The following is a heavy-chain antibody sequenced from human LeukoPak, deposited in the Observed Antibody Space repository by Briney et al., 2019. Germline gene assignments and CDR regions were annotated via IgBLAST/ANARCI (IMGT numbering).Heavy chain of an antibody. Sequence: ASLKVSSKASGYTFTSYDINWGRQATGQGLEWRGRMNPNSGNTGYAQKIQRRVTKTRNTSRSAAYMELSSLRSEDTAVYYCASGGDIVATTYLDYWGQGTLATVSS. V-gene: IGHV1-8*01. CDR2: MNPNSGNT. CDR1: GYTFTSYD. D-gene: IGHD5-12*01. CDR3: ASGGDIVATTYLDY. J-gene: IGHJ4*02.